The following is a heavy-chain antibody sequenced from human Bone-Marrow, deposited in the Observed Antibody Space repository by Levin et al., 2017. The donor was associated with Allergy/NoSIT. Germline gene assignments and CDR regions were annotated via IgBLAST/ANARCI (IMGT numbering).Heavy chain of an antibody. J-gene: IGHJ2*01. CDR2: IYWDDVK. CDR1: GFSVSTSGVG. Sequence: SGPTLVKPTQTLTLTCTVSGFSVSTSGVGVGWIRQPPGKALEWLALIYWDDVKRFRPPLKSRLTITKDTSKNQVVLSMTNLDPLDTATYYCGRLGNAYFDLWCRGTLVTVSS. CDR3: GRLGNAYFDL. D-gene: IGHD4-23*01. V-gene: IGHV2-5*02.